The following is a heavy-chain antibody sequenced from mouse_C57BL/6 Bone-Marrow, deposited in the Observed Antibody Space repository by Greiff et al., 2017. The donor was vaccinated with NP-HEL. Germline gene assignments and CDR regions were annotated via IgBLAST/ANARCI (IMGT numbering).Heavy chain of an antibody. CDR2: IDPSDSYT. CDR1: GYTFTSYW. J-gene: IGHJ2*01. CDR3: ARSASTVVAPYFVY. D-gene: IGHD1-1*01. V-gene: IGHV1-69*01. Sequence: QVQLQQPGAELVMPGASVKLSCKASGYTFTSYWMHWVKQRPGQGLEWIGEIDPSDSYTNYNQKFKGKSTLTVDKSSSTAYMQLSSLTSEDSAVYYCARSASTVVAPYFVYWGQGTTLTVSS.